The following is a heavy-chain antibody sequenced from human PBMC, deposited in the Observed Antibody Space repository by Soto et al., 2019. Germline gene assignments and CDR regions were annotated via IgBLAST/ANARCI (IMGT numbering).Heavy chain of an antibody. Sequence: PGGSLRLSCAASGFTFNSYAMSWVRQAPGKGLEWVSAISGSGGSTYYADSVKGRFTISRDNSKNTLYLQMNSLRAEDTAVYYCAKDPSFLQYNWFDPWGQGTLVTVSS. J-gene: IGHJ5*02. D-gene: IGHD1-1*01. CDR2: ISGSGGST. CDR3: AKDPSFLQYNWFDP. CDR1: GFTFNSYA. V-gene: IGHV3-23*01.